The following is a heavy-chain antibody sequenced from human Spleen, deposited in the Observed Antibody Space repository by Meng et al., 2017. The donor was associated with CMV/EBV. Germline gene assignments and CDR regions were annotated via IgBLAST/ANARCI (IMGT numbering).Heavy chain of an antibody. D-gene: IGHD1-7*01. V-gene: IGHV3-23*01. Sequence: SGFTFRSYAMGWVRQAPGKGLEWVSAISGSGGSTYYADSVQGRFTISRDNSKNTLYLQMNSLRAEDTAVYYCAKDITGTLYWYFDLWGRGTLVTVSS. CDR2: ISGSGGST. CDR3: AKDITGTLYWYFDL. CDR1: GFTFRSYA. J-gene: IGHJ2*01.